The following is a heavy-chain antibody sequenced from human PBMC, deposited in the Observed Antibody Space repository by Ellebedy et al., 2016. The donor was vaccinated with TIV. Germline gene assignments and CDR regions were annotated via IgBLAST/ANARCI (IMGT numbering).Heavy chain of an antibody. Sequence: PGGSLRLSCAASGFTVSNNYMNWVRQAPGKGLEWVSVIYTGGIIYYADSVKGRFTISRDNSKNTVYRQMNSLRVEDTAMYYCARDDSITAALLEWGQGTLVTVSS. J-gene: IGHJ4*02. CDR1: GFTVSNNY. V-gene: IGHV3-66*01. D-gene: IGHD6-13*01. CDR3: ARDDSITAALLE. CDR2: IYTGGII.